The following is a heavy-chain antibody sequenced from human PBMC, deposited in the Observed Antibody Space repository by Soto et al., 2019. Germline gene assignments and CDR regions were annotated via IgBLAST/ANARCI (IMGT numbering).Heavy chain of an antibody. Sequence: VQLVESGGGLVKPGGSLRLSCAASGFTFSDYYMSWIRQAPGKGLEWVSYISSSSSYTNYADSVKGRFTISRDNAKNSLYLKMNSLRAEDTAVYYCAREGGDYYDSSGADYWGQGTLVTVSS. CDR3: AREGGDYYDSSGADY. CDR2: ISSSSSYT. J-gene: IGHJ4*02. D-gene: IGHD3-22*01. V-gene: IGHV3-11*06. CDR1: GFTFSDYY.